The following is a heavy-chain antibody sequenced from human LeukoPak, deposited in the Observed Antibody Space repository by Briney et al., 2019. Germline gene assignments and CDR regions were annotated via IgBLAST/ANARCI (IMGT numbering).Heavy chain of an antibody. CDR3: TRDGSGWYRDAFDI. D-gene: IGHD6-19*01. J-gene: IGHJ3*02. Sequence: GGSLRLSCTASGFTFGDYAMSWVRQAPGKGLEWVGFIRSKAYGGTTEYAASMKGRFTISRDDSKSIAYLQMNSLKTEDTAVYYCTRDGSGWYRDAFDIWGQGTMVTVSS. V-gene: IGHV3-49*04. CDR1: GFTFGDYA. CDR2: IRSKAYGGTT.